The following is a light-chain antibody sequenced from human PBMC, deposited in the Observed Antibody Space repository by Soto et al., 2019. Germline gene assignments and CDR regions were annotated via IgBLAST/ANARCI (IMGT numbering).Light chain of an antibody. CDR1: QSVGSL. V-gene: IGKV3-15*01. CDR3: QQYNDWPWT. Sequence: EVVMTQSPATLSVSPGEGATLSCRASQSVGSLVAWYQQKPGQAPRLLIHGASTRAPGFPARFSGSGSGTDFTLTISSLQSEDFAVYYCQQYNDWPWTFGQGTKVDI. J-gene: IGKJ1*01. CDR2: GAS.